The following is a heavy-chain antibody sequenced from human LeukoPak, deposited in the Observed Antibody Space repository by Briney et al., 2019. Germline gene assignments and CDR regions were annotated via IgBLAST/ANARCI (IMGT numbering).Heavy chain of an antibody. J-gene: IGHJ4*02. D-gene: IGHD3-10*01. Sequence: PSETLSLTCAVSGGPISSSPYYWGWVRQPPGKGLEWIGSISYSGSTFYNPSLKSRLTISVATSKKQFSLKLSSLTAADTAVFYCARLSPYLGSGSSAFPDDFWGQGTLVTVSS. CDR2: ISYSGST. CDR3: ARLSPYLGSGSSAFPDDF. CDR1: GGPISSSPYY. V-gene: IGHV4-39*01.